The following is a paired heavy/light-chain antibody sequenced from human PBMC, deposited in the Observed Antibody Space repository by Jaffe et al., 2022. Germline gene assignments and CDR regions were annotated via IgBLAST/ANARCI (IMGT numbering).Heavy chain of an antibody. Sequence: QVQLQESGPGLVKPSETLSLTCTVSGGSISSGNYYWNWIRQPAGKGLEWIGHIYTSGSTNYNPSLKSRVTISVDTSKNQLSLKLSSVTAADTAVYYCARVEDSGALDKLAYDAFDIWGQGTMVTVSS. CDR3: ARVEDSGALDKLAYDAFDI. D-gene: IGHD6-6*01. CDR2: IYTSGST. V-gene: IGHV4-61*02. CDR1: GGSISSGNYY. J-gene: IGHJ3*02.
Light chain of an antibody. V-gene: IGKV1-39*01. J-gene: IGKJ2*01. CDR3: QQSYSSLYT. Sequence: DIQMTQSPSSLSASVGDRVTITCRASQSISSFLNWYQQRPGKAPKLLIYTASSLQSGVPSRFSGSGSGTDFTLTISSLQPEDFATYYCQQSYSSLYTFGQGTKLEIK. CDR2: TAS. CDR1: QSISSF.